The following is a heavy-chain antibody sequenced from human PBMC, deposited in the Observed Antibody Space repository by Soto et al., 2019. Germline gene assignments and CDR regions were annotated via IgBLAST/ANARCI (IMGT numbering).Heavy chain of an antibody. D-gene: IGHD6-19*01. V-gene: IGHV3-30-3*01. CDR2: ISYAGNDN. CDR3: ARDRQQCLEPAGEALPF. CDR1: GFTLSSYV. J-gene: IGHJ3*01. Sequence: PGGSLRLSCAASGFTLSSYVMHWVRQAPGKGLEWVARISYAGNDNYYADSVKGRFTISRDNSTKTLYLQMTSLRADDTAVYYCARDRQQCLEPAGEALPFWGQGTMVTVSS.